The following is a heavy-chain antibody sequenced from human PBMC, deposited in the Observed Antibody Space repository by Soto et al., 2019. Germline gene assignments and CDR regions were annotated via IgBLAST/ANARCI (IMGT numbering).Heavy chain of an antibody. V-gene: IGHV3-23*01. D-gene: IGHD6-13*01. J-gene: IGHJ5*02. Sequence: EVQLLESGGGLVQPGGSLRLSCAASGFTFSSYAMSWVRQAPGKGLEWVSAISGSGGSTYYADSVKGRFTISRDNSKNTLYLQMNSLRAEDTAVYYCAKEFGFGAAAGDWFDPWGQGTLVTVSS. CDR2: ISGSGGST. CDR1: GFTFSSYA. CDR3: AKEFGFGAAAGDWFDP.